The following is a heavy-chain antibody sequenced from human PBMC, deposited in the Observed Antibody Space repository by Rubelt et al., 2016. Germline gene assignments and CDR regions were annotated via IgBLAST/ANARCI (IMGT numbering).Heavy chain of an antibody. CDR1: GFTLGSFG. CDR3: ARGPGY. V-gene: IGHV3-30*03. J-gene: IGHJ4*02. Sequence: QVKLVESGVGMVQPRRSLRLSCATSGFTLGSFGLHWVRQPAGKGLEWVAVISNAGRARYYADSVQGRVNISRDNSKSTLYLQMNRLRAEDTAVYYCARGPGYWGQGTLVTVSS. CDR2: ISNAGRAR.